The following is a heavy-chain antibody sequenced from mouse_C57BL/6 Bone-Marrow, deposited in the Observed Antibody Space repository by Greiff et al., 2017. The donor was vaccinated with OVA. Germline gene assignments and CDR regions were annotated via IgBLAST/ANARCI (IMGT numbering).Heavy chain of an antibody. CDR1: GFTFSDYG. Sequence: DVQLVESGGGLVKPGGSLKLSCAASGFTFSDYGMHWVRQAPEKGLEWVAYISSGSSTIYYADTVKGRFTISRDNAKNTLFLQMTSLRSEDTAMYYCARETLGLAFAYWGQGTLVTVSA. V-gene: IGHV5-17*01. D-gene: IGHD4-1*01. CDR2: ISSGSSTI. J-gene: IGHJ3*01. CDR3: ARETLGLAFAY.